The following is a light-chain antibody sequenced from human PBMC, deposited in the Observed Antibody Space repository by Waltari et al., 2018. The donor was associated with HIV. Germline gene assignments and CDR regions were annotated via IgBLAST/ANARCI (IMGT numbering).Light chain of an antibody. V-gene: IGKV4-1*01. CDR1: QRIFYASTNKSL. Sequence: DILLTQSPDSLAGPLGERATINCRSRQRIFYASTNKSLIAWYQQKPGQPPKLLICWASIREVGVPDRFSGSGAGADFTLTISSLQAEEAALYCCHKYLGSPQTFGQGTKVEIK. J-gene: IGKJ1*01. CDR3: HKYLGSPQT. CDR2: WAS.